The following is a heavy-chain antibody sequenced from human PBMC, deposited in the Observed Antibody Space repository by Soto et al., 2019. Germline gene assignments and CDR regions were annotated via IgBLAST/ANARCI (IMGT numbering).Heavy chain of an antibody. CDR1: GGTFSSYA. Sequence: SVKVSCKASGGTFSSYAISWARQAPGQGLEWMGGIIPIFGTANYAQKFQGRVTITADKSTSAAYMELSRLRSEDPAVYYCASRMYYYASSGPPPMADAFDIWSHGIMATV. J-gene: IGHJ3*02. D-gene: IGHD3-22*01. CDR3: ASRMYYYASSGPPPMADAFDI. V-gene: IGHV1-69*06. CDR2: IIPIFGTA.